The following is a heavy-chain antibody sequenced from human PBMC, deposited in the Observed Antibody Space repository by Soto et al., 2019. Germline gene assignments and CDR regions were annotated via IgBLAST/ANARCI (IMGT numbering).Heavy chain of an antibody. V-gene: IGHV3-7*05. CDR3: ARDSLVESSWYYYYYGMDV. J-gene: IGHJ6*02. Sequence: EVQLVESGGGLVQPGGSLRLSCAASGFTFSSYWMSWVRQAPGKGLEWVANIKQDGSEKYYVDSVKGRFTISRDNAKNSLYLQMNGLRAEDTAVYYCARDSLVESSWYYYYYGMDVWCQGTTVTVSS. CDR2: IKQDGSEK. D-gene: IGHD6-13*01. CDR1: GFTFSSYW.